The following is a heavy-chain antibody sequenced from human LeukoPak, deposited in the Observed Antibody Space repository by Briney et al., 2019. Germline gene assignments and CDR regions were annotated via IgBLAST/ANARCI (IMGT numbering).Heavy chain of an antibody. D-gene: IGHD1-26*01. V-gene: IGHV1-2*06. Sequence: GASVKVSCKASGYTFTGYYMHWVRQAPGQGFEWMGRIDPNNGATNYAQKFQGRVTVIRDTSISTVYMELSRLKSDDTAVYFCATYSGNYQSGYWGQGALVTVSS. J-gene: IGHJ4*02. CDR3: ATYSGNYQSGY. CDR2: IDPNNGAT. CDR1: GYTFTGYY.